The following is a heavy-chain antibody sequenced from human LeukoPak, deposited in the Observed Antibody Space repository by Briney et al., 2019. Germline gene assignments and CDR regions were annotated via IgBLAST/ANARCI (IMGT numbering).Heavy chain of an antibody. Sequence: GGSLRLSCAASGFTFSSYSMNWVRQAPGKGLEWVSSISSSSSYIYYADSVKGRFTISRDNAKNSLYLQMNSLRAEDTAVYYCAREGYCSSTSCYRSYYYGMDVWGQGTLVTVSS. CDR2: ISSSSSYI. D-gene: IGHD2-2*01. V-gene: IGHV3-21*01. J-gene: IGHJ6*02. CDR1: GFTFSSYS. CDR3: AREGYCSSTSCYRSYYYGMDV.